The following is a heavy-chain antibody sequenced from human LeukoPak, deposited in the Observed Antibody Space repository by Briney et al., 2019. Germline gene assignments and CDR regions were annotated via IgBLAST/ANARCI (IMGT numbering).Heavy chain of an antibody. D-gene: IGHD1-1*01. Sequence: GGSLRLSCVVSGFIVSSNYMSWVRQAPGKGLEWVSVIYSGGSTYYADSVKGRFTISRDNSKNTVYLQMNSLRAEDTAVYYCARDGGTALPFSWGQGTLVTVSS. CDR1: GFIVSSNY. CDR3: ARDGGTALPFS. V-gene: IGHV3-53*01. J-gene: IGHJ4*02. CDR2: IYSGGST.